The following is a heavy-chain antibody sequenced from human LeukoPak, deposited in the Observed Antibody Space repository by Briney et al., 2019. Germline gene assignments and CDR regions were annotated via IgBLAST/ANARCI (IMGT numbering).Heavy chain of an antibody. Sequence: GGSLRLSCAVSGFTFNTYSMNWVRQAPGKGLEWVSYISNTGSIIYYADSVKGRFTISRDNAKNSLYLQMNSLRAEDTAVYYCARDLGRRGALDYWGQGTLVTVSS. CDR2: ISNTGSII. J-gene: IGHJ4*02. V-gene: IGHV3-48*04. D-gene: IGHD3-16*01. CDR3: ARDLGRRGALDY. CDR1: GFTFNTYS.